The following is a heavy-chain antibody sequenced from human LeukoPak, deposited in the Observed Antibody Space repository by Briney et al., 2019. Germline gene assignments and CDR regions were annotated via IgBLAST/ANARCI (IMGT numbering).Heavy chain of an antibody. J-gene: IGHJ5*02. CDR2: IYYSGST. Sequence: PSETLSLTFTVSGGSISSYYWSWIRQPPGKGLEWIGYIYYSGSTNYNPSLKSRVTISVDTSKNQFSLKLSSVTAADTAVYYCARDSRITMIPDGFDPWGQGTLVTVSS. V-gene: IGHV4-59*12. CDR3: ARDSRITMIPDGFDP. CDR1: GGSISSYY. D-gene: IGHD3-22*01.